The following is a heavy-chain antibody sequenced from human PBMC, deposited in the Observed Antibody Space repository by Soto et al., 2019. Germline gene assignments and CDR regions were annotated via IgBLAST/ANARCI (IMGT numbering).Heavy chain of an antibody. CDR3: ARHPTSGYSYGYWDYYYYGMDV. CDR1: GSYINSSSSN. J-gene: IGHJ6*02. D-gene: IGHD5-18*01. Sequence: SETLSLTCTVPGSYINSSSSNWRWIRKPPGKGLEWIGSIYYSGSTYYNPSLKSRVTISVDTSKNQFSLKLSSVTAADTAVYYCARHPTSGYSYGYWDYYYYGMDVWGQGTTVT. CDR2: IYYSGST. V-gene: IGHV4-39*01.